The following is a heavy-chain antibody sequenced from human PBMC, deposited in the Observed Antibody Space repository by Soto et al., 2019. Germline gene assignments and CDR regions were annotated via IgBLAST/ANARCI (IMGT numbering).Heavy chain of an antibody. CDR2: IYGGGTT. D-gene: IGHD6-19*01. J-gene: IGHJ4*02. CDR1: GFAVSSKY. V-gene: IGHV3-53*01. CDR3: VQTTGWPGFAL. Sequence: EVQLVESGGGLIQPGGSLRLSCAASGFAVSSKYMTWVRQAPGKGLEWVSVIYGGGTTYYADSAKVRFTISRDTSKNTLYVQMNSLRAEDTAVYYCVQTTGWPGFALWGQGTLVTVSS.